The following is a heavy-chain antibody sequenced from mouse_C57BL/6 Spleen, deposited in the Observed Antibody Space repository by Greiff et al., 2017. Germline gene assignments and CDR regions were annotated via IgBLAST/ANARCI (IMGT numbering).Heavy chain of an antibody. CDR2: IWSGGST. V-gene: IGHV2-4*01. Sequence: QVQLQQSGPGLVQPSQSLSITCTVSGFSLTSYGVHWVRQPPGKGLEWLGVIWSGGSTDYNAAFISRLSISKDNSKSQVFFKMNSLQADDTAIYYCAKKDDYDAPDAMDYWGQGTSVTVSS. J-gene: IGHJ4*01. CDR1: GFSLTSYG. D-gene: IGHD2-4*01. CDR3: AKKDDYDAPDAMDY.